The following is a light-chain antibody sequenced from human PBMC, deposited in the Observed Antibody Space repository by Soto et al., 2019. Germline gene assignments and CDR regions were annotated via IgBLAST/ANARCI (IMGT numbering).Light chain of an antibody. CDR2: GAS. CDR1: QSVSSN. J-gene: IGKJ1*01. CDR3: QQYNNWAPWT. Sequence: EIVMTQSPATLSMSPGERATLSCRASQSVSSNLACYQQKPGQAPRRLIYGASTRATGIPARFSGSGSGTAFTLPFSSLQSEDFAVNYCQQYNNWAPWTFGQGTKVEIQ. V-gene: IGKV3-15*01.